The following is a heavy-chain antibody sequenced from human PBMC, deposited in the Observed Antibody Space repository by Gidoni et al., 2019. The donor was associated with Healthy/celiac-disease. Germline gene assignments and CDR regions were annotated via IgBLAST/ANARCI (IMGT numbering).Heavy chain of an antibody. CDR2: ISGSGGST. CDR1: GFTFSSYA. D-gene: IGHD2-15*01. J-gene: IGHJ1*01. CDR3: AKAPIYCSGGSCYGYFQH. Sequence: EVQLLESGGGLVQPGGSLRLSCAASGFTFSSYAMSWVRQAPGKGLEWVSAISGSGGSTYYADSVKGRFTISRDNSKNTLYLQMNSLRAEDTAVYYCAKAPIYCSGGSCYGYFQHWGQGTLVTVSS. V-gene: IGHV3-23*01.